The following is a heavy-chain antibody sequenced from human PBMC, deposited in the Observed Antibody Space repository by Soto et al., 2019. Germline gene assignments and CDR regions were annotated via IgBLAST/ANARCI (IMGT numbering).Heavy chain of an antibody. V-gene: IGHV1-58*01. CDR1: GFTFTSSA. CDR2: IVVGSGNT. D-gene: IGHD6-19*01. Sequence: ASVKVSCKASGFTFTSSAVQWVRQARGQRLEWIGWIVVGSGNTNYAQKFQERVTITRDMSTSTAYMELSSLRSEDTAVYYCAAGIAVAGTHYYYGMDVWGQGTTVTVSS. J-gene: IGHJ6*02. CDR3: AAGIAVAGTHYYYGMDV.